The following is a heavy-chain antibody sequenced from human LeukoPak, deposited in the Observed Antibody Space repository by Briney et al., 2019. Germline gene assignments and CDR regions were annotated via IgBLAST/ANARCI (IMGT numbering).Heavy chain of an antibody. CDR2: LNNDGTDT. Sequence: GGSLRLSCAASGFTFSSYWMHWVRQAPGKVLFWVARLNNDGTDTYYADSVKGRFAISRDNAKNTVYLQMNSLTAEDTAVYYCARGPSENNGDVANWGQGTLVTVSS. D-gene: IGHD1-14*01. V-gene: IGHV3-74*01. CDR3: ARGPSENNGDVAN. J-gene: IGHJ4*02. CDR1: GFTFSSYW.